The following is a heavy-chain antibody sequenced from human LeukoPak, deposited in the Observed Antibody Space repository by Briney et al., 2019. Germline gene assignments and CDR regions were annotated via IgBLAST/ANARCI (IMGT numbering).Heavy chain of an antibody. D-gene: IGHD3-22*01. Sequence: SETLSLTCAVYGGSFSGYYWSWIRQPPGKGLEWIGEINHSGSTNYNPSLKSRVTISVDTSKNQFSLKLTSVTAADTAVYYCTRAASSGPLFTYHMDVWGKGTTVTVS. J-gene: IGHJ6*03. CDR1: GGSFSGYY. V-gene: IGHV4-34*01. CDR3: TRAASSGPLFTYHMDV. CDR2: INHSGST.